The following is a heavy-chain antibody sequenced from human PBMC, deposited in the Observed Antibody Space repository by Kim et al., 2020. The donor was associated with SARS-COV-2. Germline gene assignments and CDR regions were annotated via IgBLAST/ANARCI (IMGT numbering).Heavy chain of an antibody. J-gene: IGHJ3*02. Sequence: VKGRFTISRDNSKNTLYPQMNSLRAEDTAVYYCASLPEDYGGNSGHAFDIWGQGTMVTVSS. V-gene: IGHV3-30*07. CDR3: ASLPEDYGGNSGHAFDI. D-gene: IGHD4-17*01.